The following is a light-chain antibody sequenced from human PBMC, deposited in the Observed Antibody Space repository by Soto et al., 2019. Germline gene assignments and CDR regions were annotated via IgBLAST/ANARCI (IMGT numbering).Light chain of an antibody. CDR2: GAS. J-gene: IGKJ1*01. CDR1: QSVSSN. CDR3: QQYNNWVWT. V-gene: IGKV3-15*01. Sequence: EIVMTQSPATLSVSPGERATLSYRASQSVSSNLAWYQQKPGQAPRLLIYGASTRATGIPARFSGSGSGTEFTLTISSLQSEDFAVYYCQQYNNWVWTFGQGTKVEIK.